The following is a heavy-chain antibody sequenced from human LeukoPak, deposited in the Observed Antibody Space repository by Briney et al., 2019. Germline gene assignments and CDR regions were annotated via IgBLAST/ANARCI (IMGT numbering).Heavy chain of an antibody. J-gene: IGHJ4*02. CDR3: ATIKRGNIFGYFDF. V-gene: IGHV4-4*07. CDR1: GGSISSYY. CDR2: IYTSGST. D-gene: IGHD5-18*01. Sequence: SETLSLTCTVSGGSISSYYWSWIRQPAGKGLEWIGRIYTSGSTNYNPSLKSRVTMSVDTSKNQFSLRLTSVTAADTAVYYCATIKRGNIFGYFDFWGQGIPVTVYS.